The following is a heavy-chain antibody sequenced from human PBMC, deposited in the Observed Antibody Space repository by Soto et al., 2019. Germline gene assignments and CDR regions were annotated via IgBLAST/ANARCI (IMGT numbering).Heavy chain of an antibody. Sequence: GGSLRLSCAASGFTFSSYAMSWVRQAPGKGLEWVSAISGSGGSTYYADSVKGRFTISRDNSKNTLYLQMNSLRAEDTAVYYCAKDPFFDYCSGGSCYPTFFDYWGQGTLVTVSS. V-gene: IGHV3-23*01. CDR1: GFTFSSYA. CDR2: ISGSGGST. CDR3: AKDPFFDYCSGGSCYPTFFDY. J-gene: IGHJ4*02. D-gene: IGHD2-15*01.